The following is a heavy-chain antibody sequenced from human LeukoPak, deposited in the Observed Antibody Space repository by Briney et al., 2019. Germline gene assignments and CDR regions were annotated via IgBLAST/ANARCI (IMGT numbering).Heavy chain of an antibody. V-gene: IGHV4-39*01. CDR3: ARHDGYDPFDY. Sequence: SKTLSLTCTVSGGSISSSSYYWGWIRQPPGKGLEWIGSIYYSGSTYYNPSLKSRVTISVDTSKNQFSLKLSSVTAADTAVYYCARHDGYDPFDYWGQGTLVTVSS. CDR2: IYYSGST. J-gene: IGHJ4*02. D-gene: IGHD5-12*01. CDR1: GGSISSSSYY.